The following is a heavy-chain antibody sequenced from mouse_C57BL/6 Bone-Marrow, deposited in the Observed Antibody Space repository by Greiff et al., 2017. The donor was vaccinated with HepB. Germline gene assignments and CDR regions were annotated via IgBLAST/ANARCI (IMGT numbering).Heavy chain of an antibody. Sequence: QVQLKQSGAELVRPGASVTLSCKASGYTFTDYEMHWVKQTPVHGLEWIGAIDPETGGTAYNQKFKGKAILTADKSSSTAYMELRSLTSEDSAVYYCSSLRGYFDYWGQGTTLTVSS. CDR2: IDPETGGT. J-gene: IGHJ2*01. CDR3: SSLRGYFDY. D-gene: IGHD3-3*01. CDR1: GYTFTDYE. V-gene: IGHV1-15*01.